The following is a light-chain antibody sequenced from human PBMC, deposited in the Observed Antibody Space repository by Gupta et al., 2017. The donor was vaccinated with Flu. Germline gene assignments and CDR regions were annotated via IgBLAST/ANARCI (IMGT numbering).Light chain of an antibody. CDR2: EVT. CDR3: SSYSSSTTLAV. CDR1: GSDVGGFDY. Sequence: ALTQPASVSGSPGPSITISCAGTGSDVGGFDYVSWYQQHPGRAPQLLLYEVTNRPSGISSRFSGSKSGNTASLTISGLQPEDEADYYCSSYSSSTTLAVFGSGTRVTVL. V-gene: IGLV2-14*01. J-gene: IGLJ1*01.